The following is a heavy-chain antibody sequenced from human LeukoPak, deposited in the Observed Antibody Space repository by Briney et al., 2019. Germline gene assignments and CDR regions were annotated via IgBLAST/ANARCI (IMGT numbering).Heavy chain of an antibody. J-gene: IGHJ4*02. D-gene: IGHD2/OR15-2a*01. CDR3: ARWARGHSTNCQDY. Sequence: GESLKISCKGSGYSFTTYWIGWVRQMPGKGLEWVGIIYPGDSDARYSPSFQGQVTISADKSISTAYLQWSSLKASDTAMYYCARWARGHSTNCQDYXXXGXLVTVSS. CDR1: GYSFTTYW. CDR2: IYPGDSDA. V-gene: IGHV5-51*01.